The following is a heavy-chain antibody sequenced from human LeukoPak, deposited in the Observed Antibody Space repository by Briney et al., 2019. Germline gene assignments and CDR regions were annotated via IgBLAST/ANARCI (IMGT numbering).Heavy chain of an antibody. V-gene: IGHV4-61*02. D-gene: IGHD2-21*02. CDR1: GGSISSGSYY. CDR3: ARGRRQSRSPFYYFDY. Sequence: SETLSLTCTVSGGSISSGSYYWSWIRQPAGKGLEWIGRIYTSGSTNYSPSLKSRVTISVDTSKNQFSLKLSSVTAADTAVYYCARGRRQSRSPFYYFDYWGQGTLVTVSS. CDR2: IYTSGST. J-gene: IGHJ4*02.